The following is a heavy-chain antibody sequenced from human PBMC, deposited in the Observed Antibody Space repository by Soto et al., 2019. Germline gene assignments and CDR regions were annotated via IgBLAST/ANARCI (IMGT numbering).Heavy chain of an antibody. Sequence: SETLSLTCAVSGASVSTSYWWSWVRQPPGEGLEWIGEIHYSGTTNYNPSLKSRVTISLDKSNNQFSLNLNSVTAADTAMYYCTRALSKSLDYWGQGTLVTVSS. CDR1: GASVSTSYW. J-gene: IGHJ4*02. CDR2: IHYSGTT. V-gene: IGHV4-4*02. CDR3: TRALSKSLDY.